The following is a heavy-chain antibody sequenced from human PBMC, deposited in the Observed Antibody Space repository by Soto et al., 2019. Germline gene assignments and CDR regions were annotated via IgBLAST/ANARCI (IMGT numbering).Heavy chain of an antibody. J-gene: IGHJ6*02. CDR3: AKDLLSSYYYGMDA. D-gene: IGHD3-10*01. CDR2: ISGSGTDT. Sequence: EVQLLESGGGLVQPGGSLRLSCAASGFMFGSYAMSWVRQAPGKGLEWVSGISGSGTDTYYADAGKGRVTISRDNAKNTLYLQMNGLRAEDTAIYYCAKDLLSSYYYGMDAWGQGTTVTVSS. CDR1: GFMFGSYA. V-gene: IGHV3-23*01.